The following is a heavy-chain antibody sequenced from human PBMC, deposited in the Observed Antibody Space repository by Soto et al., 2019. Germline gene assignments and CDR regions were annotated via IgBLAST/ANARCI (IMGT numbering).Heavy chain of an antibody. V-gene: IGHV3-30*18. CDR2: ISYDGSNK. CDR3: AKGLQECFLFGMDV. D-gene: IGHD2-21*01. Sequence: GGSLRLSCAASGFTFSSYGMHWVRQAPGKGLEWVAVISYDGSNKYYADSVKDRFTISRDNSKNTLYLQMNSLRAEDTTVYYCAKGLQECFLFGMDVWGQGTTVTVSS. J-gene: IGHJ6*02. CDR1: GFTFSSYG.